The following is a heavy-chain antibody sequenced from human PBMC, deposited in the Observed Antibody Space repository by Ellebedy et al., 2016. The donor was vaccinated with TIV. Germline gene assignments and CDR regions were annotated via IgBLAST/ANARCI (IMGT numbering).Heavy chain of an antibody. Sequence: PGGSLRLSCAASGFTFSSYAMHRVRQAPGKGLEWVGGTKSKTDGGTTDYAAHVKGRFTVSRDDSKNTLNQQMNSLKTEDTAVYYCPTERMTATGNSLDYWGQGTLVTVSS. V-gene: IGHV3-15*01. CDR1: GFTFSSYA. D-gene: IGHD6-13*01. CDR3: PTERMTATGNSLDY. J-gene: IGHJ4*02. CDR2: TKSKTDGGTT.